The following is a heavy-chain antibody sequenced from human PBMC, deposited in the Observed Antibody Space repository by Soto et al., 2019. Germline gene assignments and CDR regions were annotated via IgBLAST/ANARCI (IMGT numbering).Heavy chain of an antibody. D-gene: IGHD6-6*01. J-gene: IGHJ6*02. CDR1: GGSFSGYY. CDR3: AVGLAARPYGRFSYGMDV. V-gene: IGHV4-34*01. Sequence: SETLSLTCAVYGGSFSGYYWSWIRQPPGKGLEWIGEINHSGSTNYNPSLKSRVTISVDTSKNQFSLKLSSVTAADTAVYYCAVGLAARPYGRFSYGMDVWGQGTTVTVSS. CDR2: INHSGST.